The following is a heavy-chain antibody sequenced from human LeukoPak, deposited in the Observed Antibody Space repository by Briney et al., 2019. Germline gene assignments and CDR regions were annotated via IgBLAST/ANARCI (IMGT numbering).Heavy chain of an antibody. D-gene: IGHD5-18*01. CDR1: GGSISTGNYY. J-gene: IGHJ5*02. CDR2: IHYSGST. Sequence: SETLSLTCTVSGGSISTGNYYWSWIRQPPGEGLEWIGYIHYSGSTNYNPSLKSRVSISVDTSKNQFSLKLSSVTAADTAVYYWASGGYSYGDLPWFAPWGQETLVTVPS. V-gene: IGHV4-30-4*01. CDR3: ASGGYSYGDLPWFAP.